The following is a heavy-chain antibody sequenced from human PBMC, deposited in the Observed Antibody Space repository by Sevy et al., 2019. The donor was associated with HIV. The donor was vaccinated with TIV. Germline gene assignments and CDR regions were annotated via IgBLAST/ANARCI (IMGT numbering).Heavy chain of an antibody. CDR2: ISAYNGNT. D-gene: IGHD5-12*01. CDR1: GYTFTSYG. Sequence: ASVKVSCKASGYTFTSYGISWVRQAPGQGLEGMGWISAYNGNTKYAQQLQGRVTMTTDTSTNTAYMELRSLRSDDTAVYYCAKGSGYDYADSWGQGTLVTVSS. V-gene: IGHV1-18*01. J-gene: IGHJ4*02. CDR3: AKGSGYDYADS.